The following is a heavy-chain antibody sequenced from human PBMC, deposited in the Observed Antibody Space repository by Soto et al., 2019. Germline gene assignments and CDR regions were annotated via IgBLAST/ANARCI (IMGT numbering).Heavy chain of an antibody. D-gene: IGHD6-13*01. CDR2: IYYSGST. Sequence: PSETLSLTCTVSGGSISSGGYYWSWIRQHPGKGLEWIGYIYYSGSTYYNPSLKSRVTISVDTSKNQFSLKLSSVTAADTAVYYRARDLAAGGVDYWGQGTLVTVSS. CDR3: ARDLAAGGVDY. J-gene: IGHJ4*02. CDR1: GGSISSGGYY. V-gene: IGHV4-31*03.